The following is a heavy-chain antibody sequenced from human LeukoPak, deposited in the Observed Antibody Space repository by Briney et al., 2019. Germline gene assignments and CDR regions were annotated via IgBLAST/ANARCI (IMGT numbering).Heavy chain of an antibody. J-gene: IGHJ4*02. V-gene: IGHV4-34*01. CDR2: INHSGST. Sequence: SETLSLTCVVYGGSFRGYSWSWIRQPPGKGLEWIGEINHSGSTNYIPSLKSRVTISVDTSKNQFSLKLSSVTAADTAVYYCARVEMAMAGRGAFDYWGQGTLVTVSS. CDR1: GGSFRGYS. D-gene: IGHD5-24*01. CDR3: ARVEMAMAGRGAFDY.